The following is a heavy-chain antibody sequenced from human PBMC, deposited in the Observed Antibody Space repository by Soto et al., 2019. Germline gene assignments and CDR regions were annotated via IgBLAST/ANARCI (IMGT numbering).Heavy chain of an antibody. D-gene: IGHD1-26*01. CDR3: AKRFGNYWAFDY. V-gene: IGHV3-30*18. CDR1: GFTFSSYG. Sequence: SLRLSCAASGFTFSSYGIHWVRQAPGKGLEWVAVISYDGSNKYYADSVKGRFTISRDNSKNTLYLQMNSLRAEDTAVYYCAKRFGNYWAFDYWGQGTLVTVSS. CDR2: ISYDGSNK. J-gene: IGHJ4*02.